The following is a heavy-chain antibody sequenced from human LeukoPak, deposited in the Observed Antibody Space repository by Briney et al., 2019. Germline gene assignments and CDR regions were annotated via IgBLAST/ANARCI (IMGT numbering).Heavy chain of an antibody. Sequence: SETLSLTCTVSGYSISSGYYWGWIRQPPGKGLEWIGSMYHSGTTYNNPSLKSRVIISIDTSKNQFSLKLTSVTAADTAVYYCARDDVWGSLFYWGQGTLVTVSS. J-gene: IGHJ4*02. D-gene: IGHD3-16*01. CDR2: MYHSGTT. CDR3: ARDDVWGSLFY. CDR1: GYSISSGYY. V-gene: IGHV4-38-2*02.